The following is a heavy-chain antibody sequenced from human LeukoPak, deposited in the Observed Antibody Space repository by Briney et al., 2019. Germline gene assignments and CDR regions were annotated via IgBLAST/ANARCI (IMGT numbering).Heavy chain of an antibody. Sequence: ASVKVSCKASGGTFSSYAISWVRQAPGKGLEWMGGFDPEDGETIYAQKFQGRVTMTEDTSTDTAYMELSSLRSEDTAVYYCATGLIAVIAVAGTTRDDYWGQGTLVTVSS. V-gene: IGHV1-24*01. J-gene: IGHJ4*02. CDR1: GGTFSSYA. CDR2: FDPEDGET. D-gene: IGHD6-19*01. CDR3: ATGLIAVIAVAGTTRDDY.